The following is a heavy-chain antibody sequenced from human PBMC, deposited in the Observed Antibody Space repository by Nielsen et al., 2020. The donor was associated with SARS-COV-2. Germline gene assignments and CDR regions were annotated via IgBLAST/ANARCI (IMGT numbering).Heavy chain of an antibody. D-gene: IGHD6-19*01. V-gene: IGHV3-20*04. CDR1: GFTFSNAW. CDR3: ARESVTGTDAFDI. J-gene: IGHJ3*02. CDR2: INWNGGST. Sequence: GESLKISCAASGFTFSNAWMSWVRQAPGKGLEWVSGINWNGGSTGYADSVKGRFTISRDNAENSLSLQMNSLRAEDTAVYYCARESVTGTDAFDIWGQGTVVTVSS.